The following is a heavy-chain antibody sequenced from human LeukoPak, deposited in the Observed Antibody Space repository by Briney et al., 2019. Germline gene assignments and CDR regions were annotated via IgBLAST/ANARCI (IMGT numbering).Heavy chain of an antibody. V-gene: IGHV3-7*01. J-gene: IGHJ5*02. CDR2: IEPAGSAT. CDR3: GRFGYVSAVDT. D-gene: IGHD2-15*01. Sequence: PGGSLRLSCGASGFAFSSYWMTWLRQAPGKGLEFVANIEPAGSATYYADSVKGRFTISRDNTKNLLYLQMNSLTAEDSAVYHCGRFGYVSAVDTWGQGALVTVS. CDR1: GFAFSSYW.